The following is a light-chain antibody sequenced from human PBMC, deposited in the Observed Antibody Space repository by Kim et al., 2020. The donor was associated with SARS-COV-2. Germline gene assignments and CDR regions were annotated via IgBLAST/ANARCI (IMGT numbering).Light chain of an antibody. CDR1: QSISSY. V-gene: IGKV1-39*01. Sequence: ASVGDRVTITCRASQSISSYLNWYQQKPGKAPKLLIYAASSLQSGVPSRFSGSRSGTDFTLTISSLQPEDFATYYCQQSYSTPWTFGQGTKVEIK. J-gene: IGKJ1*01. CDR2: AAS. CDR3: QQSYSTPWT.